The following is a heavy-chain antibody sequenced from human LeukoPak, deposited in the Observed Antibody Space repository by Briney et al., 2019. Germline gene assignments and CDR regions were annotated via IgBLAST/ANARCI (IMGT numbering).Heavy chain of an antibody. J-gene: IGHJ4*02. V-gene: IGHV1-46*01. Sequence: GSSVKVSCKASGYTFTNYYMHWVRQAPGQGLEWMGIINPSGGSTTYAQKFQGRVTMTRDTSTSTVYMELSSLRSEDTAVYYCARSYSSSPTFDYSGQGTLVTVSS. D-gene: IGHD6-6*01. CDR3: ARSYSSSPTFDY. CDR2: INPSGGST. CDR1: GYTFTNYY.